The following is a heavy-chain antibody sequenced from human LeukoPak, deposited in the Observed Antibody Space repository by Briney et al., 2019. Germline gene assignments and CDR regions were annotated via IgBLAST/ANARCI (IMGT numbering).Heavy chain of an antibody. V-gene: IGHV1-69*13. D-gene: IGHD5-18*01. Sequence: GASVKVSCKASGGTFSSYAISWVRQAPGQGLEWMGGIIPIFGTANYAQKFQGRVTITADESTSTAYMELSSLRSEDTAVNYCARSRWIQLHFYYYYGMDVWGQGTTVTVSS. CDR1: GGTFSSYA. J-gene: IGHJ6*02. CDR3: ARSRWIQLHFYYYYGMDV. CDR2: IIPIFGTA.